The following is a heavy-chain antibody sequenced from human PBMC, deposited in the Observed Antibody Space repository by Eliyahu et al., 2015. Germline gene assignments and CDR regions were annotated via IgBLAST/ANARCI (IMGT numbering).Heavy chain of an antibody. V-gene: IGHV3-30*02. J-gene: IGHJ4*02. Sequence: QVQLVESGGGVVQPGGSLRLSCAASGFTFSSSGMHWVRQAPGKGLEWVSFIRYDGDNKYYGDSVKGRFTISRDKSKNTVYLQMISLRAEDTAVYFCAKSDFDYWGQGTLVTVSS. CDR2: IRYDGDNK. CDR1: GFTFSSSG. CDR3: AKSDFDY.